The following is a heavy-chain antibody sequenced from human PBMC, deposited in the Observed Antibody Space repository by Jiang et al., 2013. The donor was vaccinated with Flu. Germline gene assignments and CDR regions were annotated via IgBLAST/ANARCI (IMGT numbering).Heavy chain of an antibody. Sequence: LLKPSETLSLTCAVYGGSFSGYYWSWIRQPPGKGLEWIGEINHSGSANYNPSLKSRVTISVDTSKNQFSLKLSSVTAADTAVYYCARRDFDWLKGIDYWGQGTLVTVSS. CDR2: INHSGSA. D-gene: IGHD3-9*01. CDR3: ARRDFDWLKGIDY. V-gene: IGHV4-34*01. CDR1: GGSFSGYY. J-gene: IGHJ4*02.